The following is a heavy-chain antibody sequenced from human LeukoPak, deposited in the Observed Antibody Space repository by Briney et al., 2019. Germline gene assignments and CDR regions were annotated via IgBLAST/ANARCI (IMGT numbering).Heavy chain of an antibody. V-gene: IGHV3-49*04. CDR3: TRGQWY. CDR1: GFTFSDYY. Sequence: PGGSLRLSCAASGFTFSDYYMSWVRQAPGKGLEWVGFIRSKAYGGTTEYAASVKGRFTISRDDSKSIAYLQMNSLKTEDTAVYYCTRGQWYWGQGTLVTVSS. CDR2: IRSKAYGGTT. J-gene: IGHJ4*02. D-gene: IGHD2-8*01.